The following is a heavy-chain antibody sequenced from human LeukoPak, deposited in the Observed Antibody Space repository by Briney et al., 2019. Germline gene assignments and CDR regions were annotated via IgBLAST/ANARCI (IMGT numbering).Heavy chain of an antibody. V-gene: IGHV1-69*06. J-gene: IGHJ4*02. Sequence: SVKVSCKVSGGTFSSYAISWVRQAPGQGLEWMGRIIPIFGTANYAQKFQGRVTITADKSTSTAYMELSSLRSEDTAVYYCARVGDFWSGYRSVDYWGQGTLVTVSS. CDR2: IIPIFGTA. CDR3: ARVGDFWSGYRSVDY. CDR1: GGTFSSYA. D-gene: IGHD3-3*01.